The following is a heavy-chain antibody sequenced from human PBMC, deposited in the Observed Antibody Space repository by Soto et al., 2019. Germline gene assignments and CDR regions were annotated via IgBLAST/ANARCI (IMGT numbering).Heavy chain of an antibody. CDR2: INAGNGNT. D-gene: IGHD3-9*01. CDR1: GYTFTSYA. V-gene: IGHV1-3*01. J-gene: IGHJ5*02. CDR3: ARERYFDWKRGSWFDP. Sequence: ASVKVSCKASGYTFTSYAMHWVRQAPGQRLEWMGWINAGNGNTKYSQKFQGRVTITRDTSASTAYMELSSLRSEDTAVYYCARERYFDWKRGSWFDPWGQGTLVTVSS.